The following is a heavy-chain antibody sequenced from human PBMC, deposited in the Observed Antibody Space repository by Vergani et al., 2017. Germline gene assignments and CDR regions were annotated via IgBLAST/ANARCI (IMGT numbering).Heavy chain of an antibody. J-gene: IGHJ2*01. D-gene: IGHD3-10*01. V-gene: IGHV1-69*12. CDR2: IIPIFGSA. Sequence: QDQVVQSGAELKKPGSSVKVSCRVPGGTFSGFGVNWVRLAPGQGLEWMGGIIPIFGSATYAEKFQGTVSITADESTNTIYMELSSLRFEDTAMYYCATGHTRYNYESGTYGHTGFFDDWGRGTQITVSS. CDR1: GGTFSGFG. CDR3: ATGHTRYNYESGTYGHTGFFDD.